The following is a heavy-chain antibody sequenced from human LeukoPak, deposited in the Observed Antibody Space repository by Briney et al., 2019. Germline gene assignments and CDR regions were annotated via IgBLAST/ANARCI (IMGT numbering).Heavy chain of an antibody. CDR1: GYTFTSYG. V-gene: IGHV1-18*01. D-gene: IGHD3-16*01. J-gene: IGHJ3*02. CDR3: ATWGLHFDI. CDR2: ISAYNGNT. Sequence: ASVKVPCKASGYTFTSYGISWVRQAPGQGLEWMGWISAYNGNTNYAQKLQGRVTMTTDTSTSTAYMELSSLTSDDTAVYFCATWGLHFDIWGQGTMVTVAS.